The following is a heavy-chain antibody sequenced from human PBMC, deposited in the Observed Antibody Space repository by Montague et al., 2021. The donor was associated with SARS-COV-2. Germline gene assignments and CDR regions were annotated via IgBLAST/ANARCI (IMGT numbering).Heavy chain of an antibody. Sequence: SETLSLTCHVYGASFSGYYWSWVRQSPGKGLEWIGEVIHSGTTNYNPSLKGRVTISIDSSNDRFSLRLTSLTAADTGVYYCASGEFFYYGSGNYYRSALEDWGQGTTVTVSS. V-gene: IGHV4-34*12. D-gene: IGHD3-10*01. CDR1: GASFSGYY. J-gene: IGHJ6*02. CDR2: VIHSGTT. CDR3: ASGEFFYYGSGNYYRSALED.